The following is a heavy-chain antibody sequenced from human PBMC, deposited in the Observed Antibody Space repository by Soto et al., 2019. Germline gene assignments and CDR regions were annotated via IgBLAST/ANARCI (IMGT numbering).Heavy chain of an antibody. V-gene: IGHV3-13*05. CDR3: ARAYLGRLPRRADYYYAMDV. CDR2: LGAARDP. Sequence: GGSLRLSCAASGFSFRDYDMHWVRQRKGKGLEWVSALGAARDPYYVGSVKGRFSVSRDNAQNSLFLQMNNLRVDDTAVYFCARAYLGRLPRRADYYYAMDVWGRGTTVTVSS. D-gene: IGHD1-26*01. CDR1: GFSFRDYD. J-gene: IGHJ6*02.